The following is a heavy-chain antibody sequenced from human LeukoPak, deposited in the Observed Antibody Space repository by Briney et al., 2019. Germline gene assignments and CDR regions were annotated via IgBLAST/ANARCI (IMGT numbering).Heavy chain of an antibody. J-gene: IGHJ4*02. CDR1: GGTFSSYA. Sequence: GASVKVSCKASGGTFSSYAISWVRQAPGQGLEWMGGITPIFGTANYAQKFQGRVTITADESSNTAHMELSSLRSEDTAMYYCARGAAAGRSVVRNYFDYWGQGTLVTVSS. CDR2: ITPIFGTA. V-gene: IGHV1-69*13. D-gene: IGHD6-13*01. CDR3: ARGAAAGRSVVRNYFDY.